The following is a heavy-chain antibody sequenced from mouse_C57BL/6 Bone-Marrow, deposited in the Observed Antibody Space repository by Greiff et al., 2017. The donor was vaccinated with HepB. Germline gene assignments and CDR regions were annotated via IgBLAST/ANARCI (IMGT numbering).Heavy chain of an antibody. V-gene: IGHV1-55*01. J-gene: IGHJ4*01. D-gene: IGHD1-1*02. CDR1: GYTFTSYW. CDR2: IYPGSGST. CDR3: ASGGYPYYAMDY. Sequence: QVQLQQPGAELVKPGASVKMSCKASGYTFTSYWITWVKQRPGKGLEWIGDIYPGSGSTNYNEKFKSKATLTVDTSSSTAYMQLSSLTSEDSAVYYCASGGYPYYAMDYWGQGTSVTVSS.